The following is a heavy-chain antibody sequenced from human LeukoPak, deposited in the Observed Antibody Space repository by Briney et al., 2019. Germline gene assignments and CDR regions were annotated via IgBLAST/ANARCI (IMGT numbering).Heavy chain of an antibody. V-gene: IGHV4-59*01. CDR1: GGSISSYY. CDR3: ARGSFYYYYYMDV. J-gene: IGHJ6*03. CDR2: IYYSGGT. D-gene: IGHD2-15*01. Sequence: KPSETLSHTCTVSGGSISSYYWSWIRQPPGKGLEWIGYIYYSGGTNYNPSLKSRVTISEDTSKNQFSLKLSSVTAADTAVYYCARGSFYYYYYMDVWGKGTTVTVSS.